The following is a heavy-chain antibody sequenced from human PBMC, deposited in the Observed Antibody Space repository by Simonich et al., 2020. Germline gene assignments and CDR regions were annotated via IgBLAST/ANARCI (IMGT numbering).Heavy chain of an antibody. D-gene: IGHD2-21*02. CDR3: CTDMVVTPVFDN. V-gene: IGHV3-15*05. CDR1: GFTMTNAW. J-gene: IGHJ4*02. Sequence: EVQLVESGGGLVKPGGSLRLSCVASGFTMTNAWMNWVRQVPGKVLEWVGRLKSKPDGGITDYAAPVKGRFVISRDDSKNTLHLLMNSLKSEDTAVYYCCTDMVVTPVFDNWGQGTLVTVSS. CDR2: LKSKPDGGIT.